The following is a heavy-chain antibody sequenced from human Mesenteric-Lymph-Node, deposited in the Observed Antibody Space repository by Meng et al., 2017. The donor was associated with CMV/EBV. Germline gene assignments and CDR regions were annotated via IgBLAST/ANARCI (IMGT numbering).Heavy chain of an antibody. CDR2: IIPILGIA. CDR3: SSSCSSGYYYPYYYYGMDV. V-gene: IGHV1-69*10. CDR1: GYTFTGYY. J-gene: IGHJ6*02. Sequence: SVKVSCKTSGYTFTGYYIHWVRQAPGQGLEWMGGIIPILGIANYAQKFQGRVTITADKSTSTAYMKLSSLRSEDTAVYYCSSSCSSGYYYPYYYYGMDVWGQGTTVTVSS. D-gene: IGHD3-22*01.